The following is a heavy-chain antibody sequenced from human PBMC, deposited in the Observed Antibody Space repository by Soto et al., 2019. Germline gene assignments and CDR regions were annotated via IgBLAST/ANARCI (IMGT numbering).Heavy chain of an antibody. CDR2: INWNGGST. D-gene: IGHD3-3*01. J-gene: IGHJ6*02. Sequence: GGSLRLSCAASGFTFDDYGMSWVRQAPGKGLEWVSGINWNGGSTGYADSVKGRFTISRDNAKNSLYLQMNSLRAEDTALYYCARDLHLYYDFWSVPHQPLYGMDVWGQGTTVTVSS. V-gene: IGHV3-20*04. CDR1: GFTFDDYG. CDR3: ARDLHLYYDFWSVPHQPLYGMDV.